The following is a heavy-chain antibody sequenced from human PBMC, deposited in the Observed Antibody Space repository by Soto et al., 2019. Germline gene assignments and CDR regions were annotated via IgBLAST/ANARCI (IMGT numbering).Heavy chain of an antibody. D-gene: IGHD3-10*01. J-gene: IGHJ6*02. Sequence: QVQLQESGPGLVKPSETLSLTCTVSGDSVSSGSYYWMWIRQPPGKGLEWIGYFSNSGSTNYNSSLKTRGTISVGKFQIRRSLKLTSVIAADPAVYYCARAYYFGSGRGRSMDVWGQGTTVTVSS. CDR3: ARAYYFGSGRGRSMDV. V-gene: IGHV4-61*01. CDR2: FSNSGST. CDR1: GDSVSSGSYY.